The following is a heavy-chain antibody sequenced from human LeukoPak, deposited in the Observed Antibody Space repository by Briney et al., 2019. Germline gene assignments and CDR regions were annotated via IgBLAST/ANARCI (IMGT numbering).Heavy chain of an antibody. D-gene: IGHD1-26*01. CDR3: ARPHSGSYVDWFDP. Sequence: GGSLRLSCAASGFTFSSYSMNWVRQAPGKGLEWVSYISSSSSTIYYADSVKGRFTISRDNAKNSLYLQMNSLRAEDTAVYYCARPHSGSYVDWFDPWGQGTLVTVSS. CDR1: GFTFSSYS. J-gene: IGHJ5*02. CDR2: ISSSSSTI. V-gene: IGHV3-48*01.